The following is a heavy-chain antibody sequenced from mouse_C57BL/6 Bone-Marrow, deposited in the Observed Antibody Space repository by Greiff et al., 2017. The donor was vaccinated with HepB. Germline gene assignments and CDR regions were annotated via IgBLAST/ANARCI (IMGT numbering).Heavy chain of an antibody. CDR2: ILPSIGRT. D-gene: IGHD1-1*01. Sequence: QVQLQQSGSELRSPGSSVKLSCKDFDSEVFPIAYMSWVRQKPGHGFEWIGGILPSIGRTIYGEKFEDKATLDADTLSNTAYLELNSLTSEDSAIYYCARITTVVATRLYWYFDVWGTGTTVTVSS. J-gene: IGHJ1*03. CDR3: ARITTVVATRLYWYFDV. CDR1: DSEVFPIAY. V-gene: IGHV15-2*01.